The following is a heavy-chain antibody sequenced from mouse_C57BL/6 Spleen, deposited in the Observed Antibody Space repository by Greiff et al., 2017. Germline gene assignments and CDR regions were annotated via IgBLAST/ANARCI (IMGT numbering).Heavy chain of an antibody. CDR3: ARDYGAWFAY. CDR1: GYTFTSYW. D-gene: IGHD1-1*01. CDR2: IDPSDSYT. Sequence: QVQLQQPGAELVRPGTSVKLSCKASGYTFTSYWMHWVKQRPGQGLEWIGVIDPSDSYTNYNQTFKGKATLTVDTSSSTAYMQLSSLTSEVSAVXCCARDYGAWFAYWGQGTLVTVSA. V-gene: IGHV1-59*01. J-gene: IGHJ3*01.